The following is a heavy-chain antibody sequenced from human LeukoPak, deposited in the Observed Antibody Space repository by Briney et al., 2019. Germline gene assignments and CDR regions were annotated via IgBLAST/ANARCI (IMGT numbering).Heavy chain of an antibody. J-gene: IGHJ4*02. CDR1: AHSISSGYY. Sequence: KPSETLSLTCTVSAHSISSGYYWGWIRQPPGKGLEWIGYIYYTGSTNYNPSLKSRVTMSIDTSKNQFSLKLSSVTAADTAVYYCARYSSGWDWGQGTLVTVSS. CDR3: ARYSSGWD. CDR2: IYYTGST. D-gene: IGHD6-19*01. V-gene: IGHV4-61*05.